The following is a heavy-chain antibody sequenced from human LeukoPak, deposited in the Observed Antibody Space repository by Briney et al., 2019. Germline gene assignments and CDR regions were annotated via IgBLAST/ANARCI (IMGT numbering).Heavy chain of an antibody. D-gene: IGHD3-3*01. CDR1: GFTFSRYW. J-gene: IGHJ6*02. V-gene: IGHV3-7*03. CDR2: IKQDGGEI. Sequence: GGSLRLSCAASGFTFSRYWMSWVRQVPRRGLEWVANIKQDGGEIYYVDSVKGRFTISRDNAQNSVYLQMSSLRAEDTAIYYCARDIRKRGYYDFWSGYYKGSPIYYGMDVWGQGTAVTVS. CDR3: ARDIRKRGYYDFWSGYYKGSPIYYGMDV.